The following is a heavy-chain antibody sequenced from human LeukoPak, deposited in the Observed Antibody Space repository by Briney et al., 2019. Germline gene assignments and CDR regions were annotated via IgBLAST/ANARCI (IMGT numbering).Heavy chain of an antibody. CDR1: GGSISSTSYY. J-gene: IGHJ4*02. D-gene: IGHD6-19*01. CDR2: IYYSGST. Sequence: PSETLPLTCTVSGGSISSTSYYWGWIRQPPGKGLEWIGNIYYSGSTYYNPSLKSRVTISVDTSKNQFSLKLSSVTAADTAVYYCARQGIAVAGTFRKYYFDYWGQGTLVTVSS. CDR3: ARQGIAVAGTFRKYYFDY. V-gene: IGHV4-39*01.